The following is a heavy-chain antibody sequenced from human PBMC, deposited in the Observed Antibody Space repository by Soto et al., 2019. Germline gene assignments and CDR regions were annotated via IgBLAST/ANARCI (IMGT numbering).Heavy chain of an antibody. CDR2: INPKTAAT. Sequence: QVQLVQSGAEVKKSGASVKVSCKPSGYSFSDYFIQWVRQAPGQGLEWVAWINPKTAATNYAKKFQGRVSLTWDTCSTTAYMELTRLRPDDTAVYYCARIKWGLNYYNGMDVWGQGTTVIVSS. CDR3: ARIKWGLNYYNGMDV. D-gene: IGHD1-26*01. CDR1: GYSFSDYF. J-gene: IGHJ6*02. V-gene: IGHV1-2*02.